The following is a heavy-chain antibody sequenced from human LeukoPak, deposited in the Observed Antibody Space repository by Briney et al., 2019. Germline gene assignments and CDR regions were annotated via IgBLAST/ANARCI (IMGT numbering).Heavy chain of an antibody. D-gene: IGHD1-7*01. V-gene: IGHV5-51*01. J-gene: IGHJ4*02. CDR2: IYPGDSDT. Sequence: HGESLKISCKGSGYSFNTYCIGGVGQMPGKGLEWMGIIYPGDSDTRYSPSFQGQVTMTADKSISTAYLQWSSLKASDTAMYYCARHLPPLVTGTTPIGFDYWGQGTLVTVSS. CDR1: GYSFNTYC. CDR3: ARHLPPLVTGTTPIGFDY.